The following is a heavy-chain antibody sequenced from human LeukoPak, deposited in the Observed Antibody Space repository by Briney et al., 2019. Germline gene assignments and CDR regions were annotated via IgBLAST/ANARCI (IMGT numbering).Heavy chain of an antibody. CDR1: GFTFGDYA. CDR3: TRARYAGSYYIHYFDY. Sequence: GGSLRLSCTTSGFTFGDYAMSWVRRAPGKGLEWVAFIRSKAYGGTTEYAASVKGRFTISRDDSKSIAYLQMSGLETEDTALYYCTRARYAGSYYIHYFDYWGQGTLVAVSS. V-gene: IGHV3-49*04. J-gene: IGHJ4*02. D-gene: IGHD1-26*01. CDR2: IRSKAYGGTT.